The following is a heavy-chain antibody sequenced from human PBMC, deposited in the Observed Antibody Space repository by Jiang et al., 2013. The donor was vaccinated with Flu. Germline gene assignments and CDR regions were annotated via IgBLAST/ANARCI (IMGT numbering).Heavy chain of an antibody. CDR1: GYTFTGYY. V-gene: IGHV1-2*02. CDR3: ARDKAVSPLWFGEDRGVTRNNWFDP. Sequence: SGAEVKKPGASVKVSCKASGYTFTGYYMHWVRQAPGQGLEWMGWINPNSGGTNYAQKFQGRVTMTRDTSISTAYMELSRLRSDDTAVYYCARDKAVSPLWFGEDRGVTRNNWFDPWGQGTLVTVSS. D-gene: IGHD3-10*01. J-gene: IGHJ5*02. CDR2: INPNSGGT.